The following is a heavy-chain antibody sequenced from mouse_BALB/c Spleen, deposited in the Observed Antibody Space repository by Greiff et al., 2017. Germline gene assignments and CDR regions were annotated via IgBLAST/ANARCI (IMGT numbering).Heavy chain of an antibody. CDR3: VRQGSSPMDY. V-gene: IGHV10-1*02. Sequence: EVQRVESGGGLVQPKGSLKLSCAASGFTFNTYAMNWVRQAPGKGLEWVARIRSKSNNYATYYADSVKDRFTISRDDSQSMLYLQMNNLKTEDTAMYYCVRQGSSPMDYWGQGTSVTVSS. CDR1: GFTFNTYA. D-gene: IGHD1-1*01. CDR2: IRSKSNNYAT. J-gene: IGHJ4*01.